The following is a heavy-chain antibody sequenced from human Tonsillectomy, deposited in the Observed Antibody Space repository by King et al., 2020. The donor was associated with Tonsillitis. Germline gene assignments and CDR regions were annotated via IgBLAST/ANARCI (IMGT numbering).Heavy chain of an antibody. CDR1: GFTFSTYA. V-gene: IGHV3-30*04. J-gene: IGHJ5*02. CDR3: ERDGMYNSSLFDNWFYP. CDR2: ISYDGSEK. D-gene: IGHD6-19*01. Sequence: HVQLVESGGGVVQPGRSLRLSCAASGFTFSTYAMHWVRQAPGKGLEWVAVISYDGSEKYYADSVKGRLTISRDNPKNTLCLQMNSLRTEDPAVYYCERDGMYNSSLFDNWFYPWGQGTLVTASS.